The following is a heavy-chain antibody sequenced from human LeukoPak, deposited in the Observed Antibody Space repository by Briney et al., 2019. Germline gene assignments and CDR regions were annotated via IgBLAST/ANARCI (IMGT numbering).Heavy chain of an antibody. J-gene: IGHJ6*03. V-gene: IGHV3-23*01. CDR1: GFSLSSYA. D-gene: IGHD3-10*01. CDR3: AKVMKGSERLTMVRGVIIKTAGLYYMDV. CDR2: ISASGGST. Sequence: GGSLRLSCAASGFSLSSYAMSWVRQAPGKGLEWVSSISASGGSTNYADSVKGRFTISRDNSKNTVYLQMNSLRAEDTAVYYCAKVMKGSERLTMVRGVIIKTAGLYYMDVWGKGTTVTVSS.